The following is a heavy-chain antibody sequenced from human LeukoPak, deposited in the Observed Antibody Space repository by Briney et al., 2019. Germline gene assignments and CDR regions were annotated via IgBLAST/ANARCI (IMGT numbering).Heavy chain of an antibody. CDR3: ARDLGLGDYFDY. Sequence: GSLRLSCAASGFTFSSYSMNWVRQAPGKGLEWVSSISYSSSYIYYADSVKGRFTLSRDNAKNSLYLQMNSLRAEDTAVYYCARDLGLGDYFDYWGQGTLVTVSS. D-gene: IGHD7-27*01. V-gene: IGHV3-21*01. CDR1: GFTFSSYS. CDR2: ISYSSSYI. J-gene: IGHJ4*02.